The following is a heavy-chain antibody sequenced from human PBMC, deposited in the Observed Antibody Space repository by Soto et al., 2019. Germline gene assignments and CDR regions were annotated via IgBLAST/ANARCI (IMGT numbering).Heavy chain of an antibody. CDR2: ISGSGATT. CDR3: AEASCTSCYLGN. J-gene: IGHJ4*02. Sequence: GGSLRLSCAASGFTFNNFVMNWVRQAPGKGLEWVSLISGSGATTYYADSVKGRFTISRDNSKNTVYLQINSLRAEDSALYYCAEASCTSCYLGNWGQGTLVTVSS. CDR1: GFTFNNFV. D-gene: IGHD2-2*01. V-gene: IGHV3-23*01.